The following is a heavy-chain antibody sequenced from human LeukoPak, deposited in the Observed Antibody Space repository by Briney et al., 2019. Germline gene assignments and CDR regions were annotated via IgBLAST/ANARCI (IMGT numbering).Heavy chain of an antibody. CDR1: GYTFTSYS. V-gene: IGHV7-4-1*02. CDR3: ARANQQWLGYFAYYYYYMDV. D-gene: IGHD6-19*01. J-gene: IGHJ6*03. CDR2: INANTGNP. Sequence: ASVKVSCKASGYTFTSYSMNWVRQAPGQGLEYMGWINANTGNPTYAQGFTGRFVFSLDTSVSTAYLQISSLRSEDTAVYYCARANQQWLGYFAYYYYYMDVWGKGTTVTISS.